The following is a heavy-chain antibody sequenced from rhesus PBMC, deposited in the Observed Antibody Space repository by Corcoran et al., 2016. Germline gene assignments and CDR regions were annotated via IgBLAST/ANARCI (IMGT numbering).Heavy chain of an antibody. Sequence: QLQLQESGPGLVKPSETLSVTCAVSGGSISSSYGSWIRQAPGQGLEWIGYIYGSGSSTNYNPSLKSRVTLSVDTSKNQLSLKLSSVTAADTAVYYCASEGPPAYYGLDSWGQGVVVTVSS. CDR1: GGSISSSY. J-gene: IGHJ6*01. CDR2: IYGSGSST. CDR3: ASEGPPAYYGLDS. V-gene: IGHV4-169*02.